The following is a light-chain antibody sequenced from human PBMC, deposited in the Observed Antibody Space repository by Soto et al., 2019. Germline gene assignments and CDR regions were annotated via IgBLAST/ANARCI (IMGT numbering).Light chain of an antibody. CDR3: QQSYNTPRT. J-gene: IGKJ3*01. CDR1: QSIGRY. CDR2: AAS. V-gene: IGKV1-39*01. Sequence: DIQMTQSPSSLSASVGDRVTITCRASQSIGRYLNWYQLKPGKAPNLLIYAASHLHSGVPSRFSGNGSGTDFTLTICSLQPEDFVTYYCQQSYNTPRTFGPGTKVDIK.